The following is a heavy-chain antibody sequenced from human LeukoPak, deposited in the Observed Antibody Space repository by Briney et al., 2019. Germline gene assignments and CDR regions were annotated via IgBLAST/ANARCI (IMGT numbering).Heavy chain of an antibody. CDR3: ARGSNDILTGSITQRGAFDI. CDR1: GYTFTGYY. Sequence: ASVKVSCKASGYTFTGYYMHWVRQSPGQGLEWMGWINPNSGGTNYAQKFQGRVAMTRDTSVSTAYMELSRLRSDDTAVYYCARGSNDILTGSITQRGAFDIWGQGTMVTVSS. V-gene: IGHV1-2*02. D-gene: IGHD3-9*01. J-gene: IGHJ3*02. CDR2: INPNSGGT.